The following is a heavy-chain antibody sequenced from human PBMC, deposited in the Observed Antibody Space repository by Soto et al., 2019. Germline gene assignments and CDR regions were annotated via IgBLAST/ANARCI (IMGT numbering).Heavy chain of an antibody. CDR1: GGSISSYY. Sequence: QVQLQESGPGLVKPSETLSLTCTVSGGSISSYYWSWVRQPPGKGLEWIGYIYYSRSTNYNPSLRGRDTITVDTSKNQFTLTLSSVTDADTAVYYCARRPSSYYGSGSYYKAPYWYFDLWGRGTLVTVSS. CDR3: ARRPSSYYGSGSYYKAPYWYFDL. V-gene: IGHV4-59*01. CDR2: IYYSRST. J-gene: IGHJ2*01. D-gene: IGHD3-10*01.